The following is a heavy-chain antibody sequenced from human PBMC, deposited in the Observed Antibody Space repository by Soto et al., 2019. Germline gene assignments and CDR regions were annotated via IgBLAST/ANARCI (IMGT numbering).Heavy chain of an antibody. Sequence: GGSLRLSCAASGFTFSSYAMHWVRQAPGKGPEWVAVISYDGSNKYYADSVKGRFTISRDNSKNTLYLQMNSLRAEDTAVYYCEIAPGDSYYYDSSGYYHTDYWGQGTLVTVSS. CDR1: GFTFSSYA. D-gene: IGHD3-22*01. J-gene: IGHJ4*02. CDR2: ISYDGSNK. V-gene: IGHV3-30-3*01. CDR3: EIAPGDSYYYDSSGYYHTDY.